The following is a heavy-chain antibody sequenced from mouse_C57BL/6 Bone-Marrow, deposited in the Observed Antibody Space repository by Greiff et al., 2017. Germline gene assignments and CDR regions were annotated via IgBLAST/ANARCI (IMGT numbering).Heavy chain of an antibody. V-gene: IGHV14-4*01. CDR1: GFNIKDDY. CDR3: TKHPRQHRLAY. D-gene: IGHD3-2*02. J-gene: IGHJ3*01. CDR2: IDPENGDT. Sequence: EVQLQQSGAELVRPGASVKLSCTASGFNIKDDYMHWVKQRPEQGLEWIGWIDPENGDTEYASKFQGKATITADTSSNTAYLQLSSLTSEDTAVYYGTKHPRQHRLAYWGQGTLVTVSA.